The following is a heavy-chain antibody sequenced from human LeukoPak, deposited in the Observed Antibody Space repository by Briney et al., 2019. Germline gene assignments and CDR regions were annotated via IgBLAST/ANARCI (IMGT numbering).Heavy chain of an antibody. D-gene: IGHD6-19*01. Sequence: GGSLRLSCAASGFTFSMYSMAWVRQAPGRGLEWVSVINDRGGYIQDADSVRGRFTISRDNYQNTLFLQMNSLRAEDTAVYYCVKERDRGIEVADAFDYWGQGTLVTVSS. J-gene: IGHJ4*02. V-gene: IGHV3-23*01. CDR2: INDRGGYI. CDR3: VKERDRGIEVADAFDY. CDR1: GFTFSMYS.